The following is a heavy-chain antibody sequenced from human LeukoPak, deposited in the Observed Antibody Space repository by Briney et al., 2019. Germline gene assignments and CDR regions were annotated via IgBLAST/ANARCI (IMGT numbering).Heavy chain of an antibody. CDR2: IIPIFGTA. J-gene: IGHJ5*02. CDR3: ARDRAYSSSWFDP. CDR1: GYTFTSYG. D-gene: IGHD6-13*01. V-gene: IGHV1-69*13. Sequence: ASVKVSCKASGYTFTSYGISWVRQAPGQGLEWMGGIIPIFGTANYAQKFQGRVTITADESTSTAYMELSSLRSEDTAVYYCARDRAYSSSWFDPWGQGTLVTVSS.